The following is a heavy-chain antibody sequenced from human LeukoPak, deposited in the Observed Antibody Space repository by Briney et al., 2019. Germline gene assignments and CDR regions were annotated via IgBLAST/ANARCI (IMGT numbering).Heavy chain of an antibody. Sequence: SETLSLTCTVSGGSISTSSYYWGWVRQPPGKGLEWIGNIFHSGSTYYSPSLKSRVTISLDTSKNQFSLKLSSATAADTAVYYCARDLERSGTYYNDVYNLFDPWGQGTLVTVSS. CDR3: ARDLERSGTYYNDVYNLFDP. CDR1: GGSISTSSYY. J-gene: IGHJ5*02. CDR2: IFHSGST. V-gene: IGHV4-39*07. D-gene: IGHD3-10*01.